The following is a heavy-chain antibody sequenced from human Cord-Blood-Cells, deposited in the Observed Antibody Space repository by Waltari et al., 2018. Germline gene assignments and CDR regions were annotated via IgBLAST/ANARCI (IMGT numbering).Heavy chain of an antibody. CDR2: IVVGSGNT. CDR3: AANPEGDYYYYGMDV. J-gene: IGHJ6*02. Sequence: QMQLVQSGPEVKKPGTSVKVSCKASGFTFTSSSVPWVRQARGQRLEWIGWIVVGSGNTNYAQKFQERVTITRDMSTSTAYMELSSLRSEDTAVYYCAANPEGDYYYYGMDVWGQGTTVTVSS. V-gene: IGHV1-58*01. CDR1: GFTFTSSS.